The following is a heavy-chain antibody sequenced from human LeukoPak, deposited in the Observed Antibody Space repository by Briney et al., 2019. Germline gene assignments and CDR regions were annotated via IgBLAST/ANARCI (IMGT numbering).Heavy chain of an antibody. CDR3: ARDPTELQLLSYYFDY. J-gene: IGHJ4*02. Sequence: GGSLRLSCAASGITFSSYSMSWVRQAPGKGLEWVSSISFSGTTTYYADSMKGRFTVSRDNSKNTLYLQMDGLRAEDTAVYYCARDPTELQLLSYYFDYWGQGTLVAVSS. CDR1: GITFSSYS. V-gene: IGHV3-23*01. D-gene: IGHD2-2*01. CDR2: ISFSGTTT.